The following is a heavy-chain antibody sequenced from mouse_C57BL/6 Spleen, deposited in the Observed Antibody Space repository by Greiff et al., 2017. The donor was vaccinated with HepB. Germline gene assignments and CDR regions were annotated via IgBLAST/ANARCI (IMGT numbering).Heavy chain of an antibody. CDR2: ISSGSSTI. J-gene: IGHJ4*01. Sequence: EVQLVESGGGLVKPGGSLKLSCAASGFTFSDYGMHWVRQAPEKGLEWVAYISSGSSTIYYADTVKGRFTISRDKAKNTLFLQMTSLRSEDTAMYYCARGRLLFYAMDYWGQGTSVTVSS. CDR3: ARGRLLFYAMDY. V-gene: IGHV5-17*01. CDR1: GFTFSDYG. D-gene: IGHD2-3*01.